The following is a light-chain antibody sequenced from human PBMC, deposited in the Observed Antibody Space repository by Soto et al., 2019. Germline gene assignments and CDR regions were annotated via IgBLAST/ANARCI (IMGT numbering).Light chain of an antibody. V-gene: IGLV2-14*01. CDR2: EVS. CDR1: SSDVGGYNY. J-gene: IGLJ1*01. Sequence: QSALTQPASVSGSPGQSITISCTGTSSDVGGYNYVSWYQQHPGKAPKLMIYEVSNRPSGVSNRFSGSKSGNTASLTISGLQAEDEADYYCSSYTSSRTRVFGTGTKLTGL. CDR3: SSYTSSRTRV.